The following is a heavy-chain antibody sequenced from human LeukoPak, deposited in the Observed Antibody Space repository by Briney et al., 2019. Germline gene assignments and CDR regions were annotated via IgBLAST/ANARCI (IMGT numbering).Heavy chain of an antibody. CDR3: AKVGEYQLLLYAFDM. Sequence: GGSLRLSCAASGFTFSSYSMNWVRQAPGKGLEWVSSISRSSGYIYYADSVKGRFTISRDNSKNTLYLQMNSLRAEDTAVYYCAKVGEYQLLLYAFDMWGQGTMVTVSS. CDR2: ISRSSGYI. J-gene: IGHJ3*02. CDR1: GFTFSSYS. D-gene: IGHD2-2*01. V-gene: IGHV3-21*04.